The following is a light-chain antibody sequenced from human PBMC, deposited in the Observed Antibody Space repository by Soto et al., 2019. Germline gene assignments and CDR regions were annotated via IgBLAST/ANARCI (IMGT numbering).Light chain of an antibody. V-gene: IGKV3-20*01. CDR1: QSVSSSY. CDR3: HQYDSSPLT. J-gene: IGKJ4*01. CDR2: GAS. Sequence: EIVLTQSPGTLSLSPGERATLSCRASQSVSSSYLAWYQQKPGQAPRLLIYGASSRATGITDRFSGSGSGTDFTLTISRLEPEDFAAYYCHQYDSSPLTFGGGTKVEIK.